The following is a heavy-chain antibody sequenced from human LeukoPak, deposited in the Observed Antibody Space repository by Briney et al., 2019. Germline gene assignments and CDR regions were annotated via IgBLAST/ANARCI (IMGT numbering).Heavy chain of an antibody. V-gene: IGHV4-59*12. CDR1: GGSISSYY. CDR3: ARDGPDGPFDY. D-gene: IGHD3/OR15-3a*01. CDR2: IYHSGST. Sequence: SETLSLTCTVSGGSISSYYWSWIRQPPGKGLEWIGYIYHSGSTYYNPSLKSRVTISVDGSKNQFSLKLSSVTAADTAVYYCARDGPDGPFDYWGQGTLVTVSS. J-gene: IGHJ4*02.